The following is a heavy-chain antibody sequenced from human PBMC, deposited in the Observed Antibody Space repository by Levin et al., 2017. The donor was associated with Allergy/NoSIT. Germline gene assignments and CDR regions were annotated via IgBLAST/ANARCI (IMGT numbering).Heavy chain of an antibody. CDR1: GYTRTGYY. D-gene: IGHD3-10*01. Sequence: GESLKISCKTSGYTRTGYYMHWVRQAPGQGLEWMGWINPASGGINYAQKFQGRVTMTRDMSISTAYMELSRLRSDDTAVYYCAGDYYGSLLYYYMDVWGNGTTVTVSS. CDR3: AGDYYGSLLYYYMDV. J-gene: IGHJ6*03. CDR2: INPASGGI. V-gene: IGHV1-2*02.